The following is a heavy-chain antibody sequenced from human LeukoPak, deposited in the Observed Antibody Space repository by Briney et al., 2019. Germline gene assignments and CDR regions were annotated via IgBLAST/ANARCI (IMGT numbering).Heavy chain of an antibody. V-gene: IGHV1-18*01. J-gene: IGHJ4*02. D-gene: IGHD3/OR15-3a*01. CDR2: VSAYNGKT. Sequence: GASVKVSCKASGYTFTRYGISWVRQAPGQGLEWLGWVSAYNGKTDYAQNVQARVTLSTDTSTSTAYMELRSLRSDDSAVYYCARGDWLDYWGQGTLVTVSS. CDR3: ARGDWLDY. CDR1: GYTFTRYG.